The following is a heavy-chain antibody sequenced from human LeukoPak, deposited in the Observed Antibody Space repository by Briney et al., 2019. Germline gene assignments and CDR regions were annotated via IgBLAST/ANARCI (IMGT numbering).Heavy chain of an antibody. D-gene: IGHD6-13*01. J-gene: IGHJ5*02. CDR2: INHSGST. V-gene: IGHV4-34*01. CDR3: ARVAKYSSSWYRGLDWFDP. CDR1: GGSFSGYY. Sequence: ASETLSLTCAVYGGSFSGYYWSWIRQPPGKGLEWIGEINHSGSTNYNPSLKSRVTISVDTSKNQFSLKLSSVTAADTAVYYCARVAKYSSSWYRGLDWFDPWGQGTLVTVSS.